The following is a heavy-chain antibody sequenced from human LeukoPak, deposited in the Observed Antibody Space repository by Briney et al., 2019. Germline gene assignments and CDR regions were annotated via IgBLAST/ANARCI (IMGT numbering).Heavy chain of an antibody. J-gene: IGHJ3*02. Sequence: GGSLRLSCAASGFTFDDYAMHWVRQAPGKGLEWVSGISWNSGSIGYADSVKGRFTISRGNAKNSLYLQMNSLRAEDTALYYCAKGIVVVPAGAFDIWGQGTMVTVSS. V-gene: IGHV3-9*01. D-gene: IGHD2-2*01. CDR1: GFTFDDYA. CDR3: AKGIVVVPAGAFDI. CDR2: ISWNSGSI.